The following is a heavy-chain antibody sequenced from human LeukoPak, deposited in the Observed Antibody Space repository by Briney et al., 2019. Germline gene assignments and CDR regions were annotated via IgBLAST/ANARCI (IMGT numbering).Heavy chain of an antibody. J-gene: IGHJ4*02. CDR3: AREVWGIAGTRSFDY. D-gene: IGHD6-13*01. Sequence: ASVKVSCKASGYTFTSYGISWVRQAPGQGLEWMGWTSAYNGNTNYAQKLQGRVTMTTDTSTSTAYMELSSLRSEDTAVYYCAREVWGIAGTRSFDYWGQGTLVTVSS. CDR2: TSAYNGNT. V-gene: IGHV1-18*01. CDR1: GYTFTSYG.